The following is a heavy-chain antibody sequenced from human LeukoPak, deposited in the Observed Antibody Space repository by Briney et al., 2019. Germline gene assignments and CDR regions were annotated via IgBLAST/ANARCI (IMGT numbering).Heavy chain of an antibody. CDR2: IYYSGSP. V-gene: IGHV4-59*11. D-gene: IGHD1-1*01. J-gene: IGHJ4*02. Sequence: SETLSLTCTVSGGSIRSRYWSWIRQPPGKGLEWIGYIYYSGSPNYSPSLRSRVPLSVDTSKNQFSLTLDSATGAGPALYYFARFPPGRSANDCSGYWGQGTLVTVSS. CDR1: GGSIRSRY. CDR3: ARFPPGRSANDCSGY.